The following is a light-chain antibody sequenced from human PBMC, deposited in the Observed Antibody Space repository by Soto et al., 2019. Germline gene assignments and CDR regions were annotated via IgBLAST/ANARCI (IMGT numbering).Light chain of an antibody. CDR1: SSDIGGFNH. J-gene: IGLJ1*01. CDR3: SSYTSSSSYV. Sequence: QSALTQPASVSDSPGQSITISCIGTSSDIGGFNHVSWHQQHPGKAPKLIIYDVSNRPSGVSNRFSGSKTGNTASLVISGLQAEVEADYYCSSYTSSSSYVFGSGTKLTVL. V-gene: IGLV2-14*03. CDR2: DVS.